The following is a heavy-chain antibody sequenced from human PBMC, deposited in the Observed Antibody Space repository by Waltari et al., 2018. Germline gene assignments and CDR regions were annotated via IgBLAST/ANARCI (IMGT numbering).Heavy chain of an antibody. V-gene: IGHV3-23*04. CDR2: SSGSGGST. CDR3: IPAWAFDI. D-gene: IGHD2-2*01. Sequence: EVQLVESGGGLVQPGGSLRLSCAASGFTFSSYAMSWVRQAPGKGLWWVSASSGSGGSTYYADAVKGRFTIARDNSKNTLYLQMNSLRAEDTAVYYCIPAWAFDIWGQGTMVTVSS. J-gene: IGHJ3*02. CDR1: GFTFSSYA.